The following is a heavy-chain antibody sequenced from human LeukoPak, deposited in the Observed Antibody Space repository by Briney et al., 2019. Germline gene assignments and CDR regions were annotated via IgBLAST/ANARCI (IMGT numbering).Heavy chain of an antibody. CDR3: ARVEAVATIGYYFNY. J-gene: IGHJ4*02. CDR1: GFTVSSNY. D-gene: IGHD5-24*01. V-gene: IGHV3-53*01. Sequence: GGSLRLSCAASGFTVSSNYMSWVRQAPGKGLEWVSVIYSGGSTHYADSVKGRFTISRDNSKNTLYLQMNSLRAEDTAVYYCARVEAVATIGYYFNYWGQGTLVTVSS. CDR2: IYSGGST.